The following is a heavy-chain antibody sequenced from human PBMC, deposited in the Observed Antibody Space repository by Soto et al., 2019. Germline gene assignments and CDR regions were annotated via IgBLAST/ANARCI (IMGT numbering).Heavy chain of an antibody. J-gene: IGHJ6*02. Sequence: GESLKISRKGSGYSFTTYWIAWVRQLPGKGLELMGIINPGDYDTRYSPSIQGRVTITADRSINTAYLQWSSLKASDTAIYYCARHEQFYYSYYGIDVWGQGTTVTVSS. CDR1: GYSFTTYW. V-gene: IGHV5-51*01. CDR3: ARHEQFYYSYYGIDV. CDR2: INPGDYDT.